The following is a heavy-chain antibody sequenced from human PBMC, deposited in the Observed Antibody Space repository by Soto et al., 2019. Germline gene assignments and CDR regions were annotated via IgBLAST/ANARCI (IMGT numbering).Heavy chain of an antibody. CDR2: ISAYNGNT. Sequence: ASVKVSCKASGYTFTTYYIHWLRQAPGQGLEWMGWISAYNGNTNYAQKLQGRVTMTTDTSTSTAYMELRSLRSDDTAVYYCARERYCSRSRCFAYWGQGTLVTVSS. J-gene: IGHJ4*02. CDR1: GYTFTTYY. CDR3: ARERYCSRSRCFAY. V-gene: IGHV1-18*04. D-gene: IGHD2-15*01.